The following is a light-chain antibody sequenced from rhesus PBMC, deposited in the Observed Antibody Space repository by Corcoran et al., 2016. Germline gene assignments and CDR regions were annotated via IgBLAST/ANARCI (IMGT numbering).Light chain of an antibody. J-gene: IGKJ2*01. CDR2: AAA. Sequence: DIQMTQSPSSLSVSVGDRVTITCRASQGISSYLAWYQPKPGKPPKLLISAAATLQSGVPSSFIGSGAGTDFTITISSLQPEDFASYYCHQHHSFPPSFGHGTKVEIK. V-gene: IGKV1-25*02. CDR3: HQHHSFPPS. CDR1: QGISSY.